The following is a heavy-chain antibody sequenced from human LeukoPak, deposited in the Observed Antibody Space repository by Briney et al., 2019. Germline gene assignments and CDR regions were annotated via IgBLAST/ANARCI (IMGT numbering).Heavy chain of an antibody. J-gene: IGHJ3*02. D-gene: IGHD3-22*01. V-gene: IGHV3-53*01. CDR2: IFSGGST. Sequence: GGSLRLSCAASGLTVSSNYMSWVRQAPGKGLEWVSIIFSGGSTYYADSVKGRFTITRDNSKNTLYLQMNSLRAEDTAVYYCARGGYYYDSSGYYYAFDIWGQGTMVTVSS. CDR1: GLTVSSNY. CDR3: ARGGYYYDSSGYYYAFDI.